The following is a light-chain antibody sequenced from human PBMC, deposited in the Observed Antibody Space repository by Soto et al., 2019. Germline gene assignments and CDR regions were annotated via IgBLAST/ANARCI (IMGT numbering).Light chain of an antibody. CDR3: QQYFRWPLTWT. V-gene: IGKV3-15*01. J-gene: IGKJ1*01. Sequence: EIGLTQSPATLSVSAGGTVTLSCRASQSIRTNVAWYQQIPGQAPRLLVYGASTRATGVPARFSGSGSGIEFTLTISSLQSEDSAVYCCQQYFRWPLTWTFGPGTKVQIK. CDR1: QSIRTN. CDR2: GAS.